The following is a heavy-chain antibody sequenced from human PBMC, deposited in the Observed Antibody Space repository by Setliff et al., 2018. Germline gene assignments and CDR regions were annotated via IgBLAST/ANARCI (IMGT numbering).Heavy chain of an antibody. CDR2: IYYSGST. CDR3: ARVPRFTDTRNAFDI. J-gene: IGHJ3*02. Sequence: SETLSLTCTVSGGSISSSSYYWSWIRQHPGKGLEWIGYIYYSGSTYYNPSLKSRVTISVDTSKNQFSLKLSSVTAADTAVYYCARVPRFTDTRNAFDIWGQGTMVTVSS. V-gene: IGHV4-31*03. D-gene: IGHD5-18*01. CDR1: GGSISSSSYY.